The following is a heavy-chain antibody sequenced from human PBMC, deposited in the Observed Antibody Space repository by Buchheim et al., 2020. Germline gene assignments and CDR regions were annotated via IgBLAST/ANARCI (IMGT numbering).Heavy chain of an antibody. Sequence: QVQLQQWGAGLLKPSETLSLTCAVYGGSFSGYYWSWIRQPPGKGLEWIGEINHSGSTNYNPSLKSRVTISVHTSKNQFSLKLSSVTAADTAVYYCARWRGAIVAYYYYYYGMDVWGQGTT. CDR3: ARWRGAIVAYYYYYYGMDV. J-gene: IGHJ6*02. V-gene: IGHV4-34*01. D-gene: IGHD2-15*01. CDR2: INHSGST. CDR1: GGSFSGYY.